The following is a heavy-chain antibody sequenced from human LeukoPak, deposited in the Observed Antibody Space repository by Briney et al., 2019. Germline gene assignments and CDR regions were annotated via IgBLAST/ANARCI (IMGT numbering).Heavy chain of an antibody. CDR1: GGTFSSYA. V-gene: IGHV1-69*05. CDR2: IIHIFGTA. CDR3: ASGTNIVVVVAATLAY. D-gene: IGHD2-15*01. J-gene: IGHJ4*02. Sequence: SVKVSCQASGGTFSSYAISWVRQAPGQGLEWMGRIIHIFGTANYAQKLQGRVTITTDESTSTAHMELSRLRSEDTAVYYCASGTNIVVVVAATLAYWGQGTLVTVSS.